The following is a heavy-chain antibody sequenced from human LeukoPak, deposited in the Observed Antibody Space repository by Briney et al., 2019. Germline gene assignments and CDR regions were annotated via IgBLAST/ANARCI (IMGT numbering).Heavy chain of an antibody. D-gene: IGHD1-1*01. J-gene: IGHJ4*02. Sequence: SETLSLTCTVSGGPISSYYWSWIRQPPGKGLEWIGYIYYSGSTNYNPSLKSRVTISVDTSKNQFSLKLSSVTAADTAVYYCARVSGTTGTDYFDYWGQGTLVTVSS. CDR3: ARVSGTTGTDYFDY. CDR2: IYYSGST. V-gene: IGHV4-59*01. CDR1: GGPISSYY.